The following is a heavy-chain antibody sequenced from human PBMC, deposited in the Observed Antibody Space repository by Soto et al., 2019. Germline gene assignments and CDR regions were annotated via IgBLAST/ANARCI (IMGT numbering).Heavy chain of an antibody. Sequence: SVKVSCKASGGTFSSCAISWVRQAPGQGLEWMGGIIPIFGTANYAQKFQGRVTITADESTSTAYMELSSLRSEDTAVYYCARCPLQTTVTTHYYYYYGMDVWGQGTTVTVSS. V-gene: IGHV1-69*13. D-gene: IGHD4-17*01. J-gene: IGHJ6*02. CDR2: IIPIFGTA. CDR3: ARCPLQTTVTTHYYYYYGMDV. CDR1: GGTFSSCA.